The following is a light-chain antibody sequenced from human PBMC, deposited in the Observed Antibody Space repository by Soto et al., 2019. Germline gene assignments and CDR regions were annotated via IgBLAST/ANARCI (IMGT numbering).Light chain of an antibody. CDR1: QSISSY. V-gene: IGKV1-39*01. CDR2: AAS. CDR3: QQSYSTPWT. J-gene: IGKJ1*01. Sequence: DIQMTQSPSSLSASVGDRVTITCRASQSISSYLNWYQQKPGKAPKLLIYAASSLQSGVPSRFSGSGSGTDFTVTISSLQPEDFVTYYCQQSYSTPWTFGQGTKVEIK.